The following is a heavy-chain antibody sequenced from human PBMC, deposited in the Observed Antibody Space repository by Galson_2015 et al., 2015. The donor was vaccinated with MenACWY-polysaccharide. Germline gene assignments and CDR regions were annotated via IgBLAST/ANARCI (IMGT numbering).Heavy chain of an antibody. CDR2: INPNSGAT. CDR1: GYTFTTHY. D-gene: IGHD3-16*01. V-gene: IGHV1-2*02. CDR3: ARGGGRYHLDS. Sequence: SVKVSCKASGYTFTTHYFHWMRQAPGQGLEWMGSINPNSGATTYAQRFQGRVMMTRDTSISTVYMELSSLKSDDTAVYYCARGGGRYHLDSWAQGPL. J-gene: IGHJ4*02.